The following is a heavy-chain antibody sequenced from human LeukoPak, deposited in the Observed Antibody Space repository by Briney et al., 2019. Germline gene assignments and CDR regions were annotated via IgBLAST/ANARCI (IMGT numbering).Heavy chain of an antibody. D-gene: IGHD6-19*01. CDR3: ARGYASGWLSSYYYYMDV. J-gene: IGHJ6*03. CDR1: GLTFDDG. CDR2: IKQDGSEK. Sequence: PGGSLRLSCAASGLTFDDGMNWVRQAPGKGLEWVANIKQDGSEKYYVDSVKGRFTISRDNAKNSLYLQMNSLRADDTAVYYCARGYASGWLSSYYYYMDVWGKGTTVTISS. V-gene: IGHV3-7*01.